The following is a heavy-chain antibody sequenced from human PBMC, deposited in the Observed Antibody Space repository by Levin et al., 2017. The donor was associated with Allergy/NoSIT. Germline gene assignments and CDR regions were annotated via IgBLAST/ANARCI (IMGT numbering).Heavy chain of an antibody. J-gene: IGHJ4*02. V-gene: IGHV3-11*05. CDR2: ISRGNSYT. Sequence: TGGSLRLSCAASGFIFSDSYMSWIRQAPGKGLEWVSYISRGNSYTNYLDSVKGRFTISRDNAKNSLYLQMNSLRAEDTAIYYCARGRVPNDYWGQGTLVTVSS. D-gene: IGHD3-10*01. CDR1: GFIFSDSY. CDR3: ARGRVPNDY.